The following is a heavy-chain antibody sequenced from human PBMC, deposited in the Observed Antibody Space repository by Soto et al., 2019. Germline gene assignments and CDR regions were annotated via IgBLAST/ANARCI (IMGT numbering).Heavy chain of an antibody. CDR2: IYPSDSDT. J-gene: IGHJ3*02. Sequence: GESLKISCKGSGYSFTSYWIGWVRQMPGKGLEWMGIIYPSDSDTRYGPSFQGQVTISADKSLSTAYLQWSSLKASDTAMYYCARPHLIAVAGSGAFDIWGQGTMVTVSS. V-gene: IGHV5-51*01. CDR3: ARPHLIAVAGSGAFDI. D-gene: IGHD6-19*01. CDR1: GYSFTSYW.